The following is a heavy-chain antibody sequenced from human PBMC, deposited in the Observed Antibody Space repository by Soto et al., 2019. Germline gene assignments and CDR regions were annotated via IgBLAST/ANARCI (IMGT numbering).Heavy chain of an antibody. Sequence: EASVKVSCKASGGTFSSYAISWVRQAPGQGXEWMGGIIPIFGTANYAQKFQGRVTITADESTSTAYMELSSLRSEDTAVYYCARYRPRIDFITMVRGVSRTYWYFDLWGRGTLVTVSS. CDR1: GGTFSSYA. CDR2: IIPIFGTA. V-gene: IGHV1-69*13. J-gene: IGHJ2*01. CDR3: ARYRPRIDFITMVRGVSRTYWYFDL. D-gene: IGHD3-10*01.